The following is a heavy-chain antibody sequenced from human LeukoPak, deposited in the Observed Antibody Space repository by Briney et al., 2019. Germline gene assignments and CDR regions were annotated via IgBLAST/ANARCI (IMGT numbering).Heavy chain of an antibody. CDR3: ARVTTVLAWFDS. CDR1: GYTFTSYG. V-gene: IGHV1-18*01. Sequence: ASVKVSCTASGYTFTSYGISWVRQAPGQGREWMGWISAYYGNTNYAQKLQGRVTMTTDTSTSTAYMELRSLRSDDTAVYYCARVTTVLAWFDSWGQGTLVTVSS. CDR2: ISAYYGNT. J-gene: IGHJ5*01. D-gene: IGHD4-17*01.